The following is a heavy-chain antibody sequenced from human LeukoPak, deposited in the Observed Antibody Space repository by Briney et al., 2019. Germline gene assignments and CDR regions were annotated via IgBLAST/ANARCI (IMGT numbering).Heavy chain of an antibody. D-gene: IGHD3-22*01. CDR1: GFTFSSYA. Sequence: GGSLRLSCAASGFTFSSYAMSWVRQAPGKGLEWVSSITSSGAATYYPDSVKGRFTISSDNSDNTLYLQMNSLRAEDTAVYYCAKDRPNYYGSNGHYYKLNGDCWGQGTLVTDSS. J-gene: IGHJ4*02. CDR2: ITSSGAAT. CDR3: AKDRPNYYGSNGHYYKLNGDC. V-gene: IGHV3-23*01.